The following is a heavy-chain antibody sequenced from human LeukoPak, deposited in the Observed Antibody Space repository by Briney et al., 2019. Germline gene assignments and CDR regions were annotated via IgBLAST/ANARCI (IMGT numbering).Heavy chain of an antibody. D-gene: IGHD6-6*01. V-gene: IGHV3-33*01. J-gene: IGHJ5*02. CDR2: IWYDGSNK. Sequence: GESLKISCKASGYSFTTYWIAWVRQAPGKGLEWVAVIWYDGSNKYYADSVKGRFTISRDNSKNTLYLQMNSLRAEDTAVYYCARDGSSIAARVYNNWFDPWGQGTLVTVSS. CDR1: GYSFTTYW. CDR3: ARDGSSIAARVYNNWFDP.